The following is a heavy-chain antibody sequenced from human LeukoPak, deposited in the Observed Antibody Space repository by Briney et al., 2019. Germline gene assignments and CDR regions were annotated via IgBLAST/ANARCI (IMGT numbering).Heavy chain of an antibody. J-gene: IGHJ3*02. V-gene: IGHV4-59*12. CDR1: GGSISSYY. Sequence: SETLSLTCTVSGGSISSYYWSWIRQPPGKGLEWIGYIYYSGSTNYNPSLKSRVAISVDTSKNQFSLKLSSVTAANTAVYYCARDTAMYRAFDIWGQGTMVTVSS. CDR3: ARDTAMYRAFDI. CDR2: IYYSGST. D-gene: IGHD2-8*01.